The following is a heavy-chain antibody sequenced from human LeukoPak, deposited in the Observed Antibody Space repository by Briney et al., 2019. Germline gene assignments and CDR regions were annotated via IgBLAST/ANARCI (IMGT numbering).Heavy chain of an antibody. CDR2: ISITTI. Sequence: GGSLRLSCAASGFSFSSYSMNWVRQAPGKWLEWLSYISITTIYYADSVKGRFTISRDNAKNSLYLQMNSLRAEDTAVYYCARDHNWGFDYWGQGTLVTVSS. CDR1: GFSFSSYS. CDR3: ARDHNWGFDY. J-gene: IGHJ4*02. D-gene: IGHD7-27*01. V-gene: IGHV3-48*01.